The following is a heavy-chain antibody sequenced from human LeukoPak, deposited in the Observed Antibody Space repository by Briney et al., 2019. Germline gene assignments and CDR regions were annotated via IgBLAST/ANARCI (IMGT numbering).Heavy chain of an antibody. CDR3: ARDIVVPAAKDAFDI. Sequence: NPSETLSLTCTVSGGSISSGGYYWSWIRQPPGKGLEWIGYIYHSGSTYYNPSLKSRVTISVDRSKNQFSLKLSSVTAADTAVYYCARDIVVPAAKDAFDIWGQGTMVTVSS. CDR1: GGSISSGGYY. V-gene: IGHV4-30-2*01. J-gene: IGHJ3*02. CDR2: IYHSGST. D-gene: IGHD2-2*01.